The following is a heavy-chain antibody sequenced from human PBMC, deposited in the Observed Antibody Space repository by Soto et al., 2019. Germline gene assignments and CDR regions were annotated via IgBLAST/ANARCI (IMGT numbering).Heavy chain of an antibody. CDR2: ISRHNGNT. V-gene: IGHV1-18*01. Sequence: GASVKVSCKASGYVFISYGISWVRQAPGQGLEWMGWISRHNGNTHYAQKFQGRVTMTTDASTSTAYIELRSLRSDDTAVYYCVRDLDGSGSYYTDYWGQGTLVTVSS. J-gene: IGHJ4*02. CDR3: VRDLDGSGSYYTDY. D-gene: IGHD3-10*01. CDR1: GYVFISYG.